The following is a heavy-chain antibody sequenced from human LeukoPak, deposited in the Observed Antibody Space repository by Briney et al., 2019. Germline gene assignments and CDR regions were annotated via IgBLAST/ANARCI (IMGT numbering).Heavy chain of an antibody. D-gene: IGHD4-11*01. Sequence: PSETLSLTCTVSGGSISSYYWSWIRQPAGKGLEWIGRIYTSGSTNYNPSLKSRVTMPVDTSKNQFSLKLSSVTAADTAVYYCARDDYSNYGNWFDPWGQGTLVTVSS. J-gene: IGHJ5*02. CDR1: GGSISSYY. CDR3: ARDDYSNYGNWFDP. V-gene: IGHV4-4*07. CDR2: IYTSGST.